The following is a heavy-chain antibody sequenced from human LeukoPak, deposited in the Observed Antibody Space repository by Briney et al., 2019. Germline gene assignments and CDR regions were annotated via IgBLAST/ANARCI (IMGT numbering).Heavy chain of an antibody. CDR3: ARRQQLVPGFDY. D-gene: IGHD6-6*01. CDR1: GYSFTSHW. CDR2: IYPGDSDT. V-gene: IGHV5-51*01. J-gene: IGHJ4*02. Sequence: GESLKISCKGSGYSFTSHWIGWVRQLPGKGLVWMGIIYPGDSDTSYSPSFQSQVTISSDKSISTAYLQWSSLTASDTAMYYCARRQQLVPGFDYWGQGALVTVSP.